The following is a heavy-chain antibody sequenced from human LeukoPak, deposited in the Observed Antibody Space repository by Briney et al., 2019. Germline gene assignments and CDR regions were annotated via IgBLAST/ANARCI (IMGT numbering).Heavy chain of an antibody. Sequence: GASVKVSCKASGYTFTDYYMHWVRQAPGQGLEWMGWINPNSGDTNFAQKFQGRVTMTRDTSINTAYMELSRLRSDDTAVYYCARLLDTTMVNFRYWGQGTLVTVSS. V-gene: IGHV1-2*02. CDR3: ARLLDTTMVNFRY. J-gene: IGHJ4*02. D-gene: IGHD5-18*01. CDR2: INPNSGDT. CDR1: GYTFTDYY.